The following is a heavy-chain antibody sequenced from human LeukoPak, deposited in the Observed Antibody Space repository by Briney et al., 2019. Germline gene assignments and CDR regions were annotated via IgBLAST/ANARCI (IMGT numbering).Heavy chain of an antibody. CDR1: GYTFTRYA. CDR2: INTNTGNP. J-gene: IGHJ4*02. V-gene: IGHV7-4-1*02. D-gene: IGHD3-3*01. Sequence: ASVKVSCKASGYTFTRYAINWVRQAPGQGLEWMGWINTNTGNPTYAQDFTGHFVFSLDTSVSTAYLQISSLKADDSAVYYCARADYDFWSGYYTGLDYWGQGTLVTVSS. CDR3: ARADYDFWSGYYTGLDY.